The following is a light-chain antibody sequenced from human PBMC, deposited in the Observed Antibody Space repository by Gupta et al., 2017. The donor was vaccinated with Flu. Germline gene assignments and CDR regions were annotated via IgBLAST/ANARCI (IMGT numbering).Light chain of an antibody. CDR3: QQYYNYWT. CDR1: QYSSSS. V-gene: IGKV1-5*03. Sequence: VGDTVTITCRARQYSSSSLAWYQQKPGKAPKLLIFKASTLLSDVPSRFGGGGSGTEFTLTISSLQPDDFATYYCQQYYNYWTFGQGTKVEIK. CDR2: KAS. J-gene: IGKJ1*01.